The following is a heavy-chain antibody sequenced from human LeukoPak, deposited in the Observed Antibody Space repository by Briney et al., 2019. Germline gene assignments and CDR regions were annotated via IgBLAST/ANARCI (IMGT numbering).Heavy chain of an antibody. D-gene: IGHD3-16*01. Sequence: SETLSLTCTVSGYSIGSGFYWGWIRQPPGKGLEWIGSIYHSGSTYYNPSLKSRVTISLDTSKNQFSLKLNSVTAADTAVYYCARGGDQGGRADYWGPGTLVTVSS. J-gene: IGHJ4*02. CDR3: ARGGDQGGRADY. CDR1: GYSIGSGFY. CDR2: IYHSGST. V-gene: IGHV4-38-2*02.